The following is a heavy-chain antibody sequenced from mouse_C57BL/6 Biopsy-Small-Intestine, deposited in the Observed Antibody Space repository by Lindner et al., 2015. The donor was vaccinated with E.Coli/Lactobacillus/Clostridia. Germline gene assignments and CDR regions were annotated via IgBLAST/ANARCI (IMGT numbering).Heavy chain of an antibody. D-gene: IGHD2-5*01. CDR3: ARSPGYYSNFYYFDY. CDR2: INPYNGDT. CDR1: GYSFTGYF. J-gene: IGHJ2*01. V-gene: IGHV1-20*01. Sequence: EVQLQESGPELVKPGDSVKISCKASGYSFTGYFMNWVMQSHGKSLEWIGRINPYNGDTFYNQKFKGKATLTVDKSSSTAYMELHSLTSEDSAVYFCARSPGYYSNFYYFDYWGQGTTLTVSS.